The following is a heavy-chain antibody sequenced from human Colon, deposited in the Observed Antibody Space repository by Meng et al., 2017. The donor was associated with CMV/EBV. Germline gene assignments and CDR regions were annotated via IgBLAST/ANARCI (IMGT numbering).Heavy chain of an antibody. CDR2: ISGSGGST. V-gene: IGHV3-23*04. J-gene: IGHJ5*02. CDR1: GFIFSTYV. CDR3: AKPRGAGS. Sequence: VQLVGSGGGVGRPGGSLRLPCAASGFIFSTYVMSWVRQAPGKGLEWVSSISGSGGSTYYADSVKGRFTISRDNSKKTLYLQMNSLRAEDTAVYYCAKPRGAGSWGRGTLVTVSS. D-gene: IGHD6-19*01.